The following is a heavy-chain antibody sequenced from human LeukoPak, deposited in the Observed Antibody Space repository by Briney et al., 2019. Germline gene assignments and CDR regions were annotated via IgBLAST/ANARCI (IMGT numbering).Heavy chain of an antibody. CDR1: GGSISSNY. J-gene: IGHJ4*02. CDR2: IYTSGST. D-gene: IGHD1-26*01. Sequence: PSETLSLTCTVSGGSISSNYWSWIRQPAVKGLEWIGRIYTSGSTNYNASLKRRVSMSVDTSKNQFSPKLSSVTAADTAVFYCARENSGSYREFDYWGQGTLVTVSS. CDR3: ARENSGSYREFDY. V-gene: IGHV4-4*07.